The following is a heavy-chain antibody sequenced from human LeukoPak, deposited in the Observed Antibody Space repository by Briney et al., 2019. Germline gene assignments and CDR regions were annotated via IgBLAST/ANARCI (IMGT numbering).Heavy chain of an antibody. CDR1: GYRLNELS. CDR2: FDPEEGKT. J-gene: IGHJ6*03. V-gene: IGHV1-24*01. CDR3: ANQNSMVRGVIPQGDYYYMDV. Sequence: ASVKVSCKVSGYRLNELSIHWVRQGPGKGLEWMGVFDPEEGKTIYAQKLQGRVSMTEDTSTDTAFMELSSLRSEDTAVYYCANQNSMVRGVIPQGDYYYMDVWGKGTTVTVSS. D-gene: IGHD3-10*01.